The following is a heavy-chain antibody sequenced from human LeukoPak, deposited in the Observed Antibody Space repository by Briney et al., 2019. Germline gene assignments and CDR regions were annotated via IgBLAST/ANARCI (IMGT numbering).Heavy chain of an antibody. Sequence: ASVKVSCKASGYTFTNFDINWVRQSTGQGLEWMGWMNPNTGNAGYAQKFQDRVTITWDASISTAYMDLSSLRSEDTAVYYCARVGYSNSYDYWGQGTLVTVSS. V-gene: IGHV1-8*03. D-gene: IGHD4-11*01. CDR3: ARVGYSNSYDY. CDR1: GYTFTNFD. J-gene: IGHJ4*02. CDR2: MNPNTGNA.